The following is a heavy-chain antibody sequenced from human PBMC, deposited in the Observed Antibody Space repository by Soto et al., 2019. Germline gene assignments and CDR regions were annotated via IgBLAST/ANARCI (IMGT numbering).Heavy chain of an antibody. CDR2: IIPIFGTA. Sequence: QVQLVQSGAEVKKPGSSVKVSCKASGGTFSSYAISWVRQAPGQGLEWMGGIIPIFGTANYAQKFQGRVTITADESTSTAYMELRSVRSEDTAVDYCARARDYYGSGRQSPDYWGQGTLVTVSS. D-gene: IGHD3-10*01. V-gene: IGHV1-69*01. CDR1: GGTFSSYA. J-gene: IGHJ4*02. CDR3: ARARDYYGSGRQSPDY.